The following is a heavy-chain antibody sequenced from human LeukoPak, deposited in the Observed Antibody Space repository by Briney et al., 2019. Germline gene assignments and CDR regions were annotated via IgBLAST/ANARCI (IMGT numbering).Heavy chain of an antibody. D-gene: IGHD2-2*01. J-gene: IGHJ3*02. CDR3: ARWDYCSSTSCFQNDAFDI. Sequence: GASVKVSCKASGYTFTGYYMHWVRQAPGQGLEWMGWINPNSGGTNYAQKFQGRVTMTRDTSISTAYLQWSSLKASDTAMYYCARWDYCSSTSCFQNDAFDIWGQGTMVTVSS. V-gene: IGHV1-2*02. CDR2: INPNSGGT. CDR1: GYTFTGYY.